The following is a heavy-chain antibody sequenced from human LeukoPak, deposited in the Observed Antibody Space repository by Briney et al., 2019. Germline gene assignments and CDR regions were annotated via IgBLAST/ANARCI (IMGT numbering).Heavy chain of an antibody. J-gene: IGHJ4*02. CDR1: GFTFSSYG. V-gene: IGHV3-30*03. D-gene: IGHD5-24*01. Sequence: GGSLRLSCAASGFTFSSYGMHWVRQAPGKGLEWVAVISYDGSNKYYADSVKGRFTISRDNSKSTLDLQMNSLRVEDTAVYYCASVSRWLQLQGGYWGQGTLVTVSS. CDR3: ASVSRWLQLQGGY. CDR2: ISYDGSNK.